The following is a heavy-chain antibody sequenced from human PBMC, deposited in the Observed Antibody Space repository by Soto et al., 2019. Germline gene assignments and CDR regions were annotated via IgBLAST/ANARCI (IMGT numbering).Heavy chain of an antibody. CDR2: TYYRSQWYY. CDR1: GDSLSSDSAA. Sequence: PSQTLSLTCAISGDSLSSDSAAWNWTRQSPSRGLEWLGRTYYRSQWYYDYAVSVKSRITINPDTSKNQFSLQLNSVTPEDTAVYYCARDREGYCSSSTCYQTPQYFYGMDVWGQGTTVTVSS. J-gene: IGHJ6*02. CDR3: ARDREGYCSSSTCYQTPQYFYGMDV. D-gene: IGHD2-2*01. V-gene: IGHV6-1*01.